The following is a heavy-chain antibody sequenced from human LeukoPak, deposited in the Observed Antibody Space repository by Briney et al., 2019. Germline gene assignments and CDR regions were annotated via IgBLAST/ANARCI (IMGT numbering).Heavy chain of an antibody. CDR3: TRRADCSGGSCYYALDY. Sequence: GGSLRLSCAASGFTFSGSAMHWVRQASGKGLEWVGRIRSKANSYATAYAASVKGRFTISRDDSKNTAYLQMNSLKTEDTAVYYCTRRADCSGGSCYYALDYWGQGTLVTASS. J-gene: IGHJ4*02. D-gene: IGHD2-15*01. CDR2: IRSKANSYAT. V-gene: IGHV3-73*01. CDR1: GFTFSGSA.